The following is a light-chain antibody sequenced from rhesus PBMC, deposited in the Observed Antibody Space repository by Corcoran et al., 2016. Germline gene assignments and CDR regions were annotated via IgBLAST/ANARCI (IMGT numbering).Light chain of an antibody. Sequence: DIQMTQSPSSLSASVGDRVTITCRASENVNNYLNWYQQKPGKAPKLLIYKASTLQSGVPSRFSGTGSGTDYTFTSSSLQSEDVATYYCQQNYGTPFTFGPGTKLDIK. CDR3: QQNYGTPFT. J-gene: IGKJ3*01. CDR1: ENVNNY. CDR2: KAS. V-gene: IGKV1-74*01.